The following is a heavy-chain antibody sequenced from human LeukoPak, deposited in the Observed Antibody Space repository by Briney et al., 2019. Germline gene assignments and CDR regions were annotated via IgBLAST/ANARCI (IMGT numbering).Heavy chain of an antibody. CDR3: ARHGYCGGDCYADYYYYYYGMDV. D-gene: IGHD2-21*02. V-gene: IGHV5-51*01. Sequence: GESLKISCKGSGYSFTSYWIGWVRQMPGKGLEWMGIIYPGDSDTRYSPSFQGQVTISADKSISTAYLQWSSLKASDTATYYCARHGYCGGDCYADYYYYYYGMDVWGQGTTVTVSS. CDR1: GYSFTSYW. CDR2: IYPGDSDT. J-gene: IGHJ6*02.